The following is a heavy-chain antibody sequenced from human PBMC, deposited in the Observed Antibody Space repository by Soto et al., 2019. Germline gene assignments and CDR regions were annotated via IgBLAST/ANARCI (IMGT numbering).Heavy chain of an antibody. CDR2: ISPIYPTP. D-gene: IGHD3-3*02. V-gene: IGHV1-69*13. CDR3: ARDKDRQQLGGNYYYGIDV. Sequence: SVKVSCKASGYTFTSYGISWVRQAPGQGLEWMGWISPIYPTPDYAQKLQGRVTITADESTSTAYMELTSLRSEDTAVYYCARDKDRQQLGGNYYYGIDVWGQGTTVTVSS. CDR1: GYTFTSYG. J-gene: IGHJ6*02.